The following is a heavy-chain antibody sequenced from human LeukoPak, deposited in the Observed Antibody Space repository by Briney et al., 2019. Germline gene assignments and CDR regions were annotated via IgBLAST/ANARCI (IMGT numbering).Heavy chain of an antibody. Sequence: GGSLRLSCAASEFTFSSYAMSWVRQAPGKGLEWVSAISGSGGSTYYADSVKGRFTISRDNSKNTLYLQMNSLRAEDTAVYYCAKVSGYGAPLEDAFDIWGQGTMVTVSS. V-gene: IGHV3-23*01. CDR1: EFTFSSYA. CDR3: AKVSGYGAPLEDAFDI. D-gene: IGHD3-10*01. J-gene: IGHJ3*02. CDR2: ISGSGGST.